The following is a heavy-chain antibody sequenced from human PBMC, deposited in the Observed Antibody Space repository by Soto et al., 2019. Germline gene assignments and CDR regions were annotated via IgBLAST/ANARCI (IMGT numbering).Heavy chain of an antibody. CDR2: ISAYNGNT. CDR3: AGARSWAGGGPWYFDL. CDR1: GYTFTSYG. J-gene: IGHJ2*01. Sequence: QVQLVQSGAEVKKPGASVKVSCKASGYTFTSYGISWVRQAPGQGLEWMGWISAYNGNTNYAQKLQGRATMTTDTTARRAYMELRSLRSDDTAVYYCAGARSWAGGGPWYFDLWGRGTLVTVSS. D-gene: IGHD6-6*01. V-gene: IGHV1-18*01.